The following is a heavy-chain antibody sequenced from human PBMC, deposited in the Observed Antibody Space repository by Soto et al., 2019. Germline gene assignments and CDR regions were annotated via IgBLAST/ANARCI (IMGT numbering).Heavy chain of an antibody. CDR3: ASQINWLQPDS. J-gene: IGHJ4*02. Sequence: PSETLSHTCSGSGGSITTNGYYWGWVRQPPGKGLEWVGSFHYTGKTYYNPSLKSRVTISADTSKNQFSLKLSSVTAADTAVYYCASQINWLQPDSWGQGTLVTVSS. V-gene: IGHV4-39*01. CDR1: GGSITTNGYY. CDR2: FHYTGKT. D-gene: IGHD5-12*01.